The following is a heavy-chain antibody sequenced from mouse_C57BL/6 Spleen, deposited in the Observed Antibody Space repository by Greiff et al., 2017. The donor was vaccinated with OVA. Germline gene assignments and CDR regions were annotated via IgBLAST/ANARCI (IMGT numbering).Heavy chain of an antibody. Sequence: VQLQQSGAELVKPGASVKISCKASGYSFSSYWMNWVKQRPGKGLEWIGQIYPGDGDTNYTGKFKGKATLTADKSSSTAYMQLSSLTSEDSAVYFCARGDGPYYFDYWGQGTTLTVSS. J-gene: IGHJ2*01. D-gene: IGHD1-2*01. CDR1: GYSFSSYW. CDR2: IYPGDGDT. CDR3: ARGDGPYYFDY. V-gene: IGHV1-80*01.